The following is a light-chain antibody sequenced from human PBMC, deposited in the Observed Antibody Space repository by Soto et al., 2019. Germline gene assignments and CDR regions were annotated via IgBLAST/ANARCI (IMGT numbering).Light chain of an antibody. Sequence: DIQMTQSPSTLSASIGDRVTITCRASQTISDWLAWHQQKPGKAPKLLIYKASSLESGVPSRFSGSGSGTEFTLTISSLQPDDFATYYCLQYETFSGTFGPGTKVDIK. CDR3: LQYETFSGT. CDR2: KAS. J-gene: IGKJ1*01. V-gene: IGKV1-5*03. CDR1: QTISDW.